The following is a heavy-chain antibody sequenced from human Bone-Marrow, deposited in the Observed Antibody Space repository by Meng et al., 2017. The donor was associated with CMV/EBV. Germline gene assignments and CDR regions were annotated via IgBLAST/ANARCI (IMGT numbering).Heavy chain of an antibody. CDR1: GFTFSSYG. J-gene: IGHJ4*02. CDR3: ARDQGELRFYPPRPVDY. Sequence: GGSLRLSCAASGFTFSSYGMHWVRQAPGKGLEWVAFIRYDGSNKYYADSVKGRFTISRDNSKNTLYLQMNSLRAEDTAVYYCARDQGELRFYPPRPVDYWGQGTLVTVSS. CDR2: IRYDGSNK. D-gene: IGHD3-3*01. V-gene: IGHV3-30*02.